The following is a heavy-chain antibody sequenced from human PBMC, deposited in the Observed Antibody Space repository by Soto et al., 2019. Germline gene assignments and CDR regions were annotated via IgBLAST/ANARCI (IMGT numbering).Heavy chain of an antibody. V-gene: IGHV1-18*01. CDR1: GYTFTSYG. CDR3: ARDRDYDILTGYYPLDYYYGMDV. Sequence: ASVKVSCKASGYTFTSYGISWVRQAPGQGLEWMGWISAYNGNTNYAQKLQGRVTMTTDTSTSTAYMELRSLRSYDTAVYYCARDRDYDILTGYYPLDYYYGMDVWGQGTTVTVSS. J-gene: IGHJ6*02. CDR2: ISAYNGNT. D-gene: IGHD3-9*01.